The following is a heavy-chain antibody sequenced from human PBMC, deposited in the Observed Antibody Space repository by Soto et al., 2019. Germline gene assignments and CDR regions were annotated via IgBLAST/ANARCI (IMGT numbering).Heavy chain of an antibody. D-gene: IGHD4-17*01. CDR1: GDTIRTGGYS. Sequence: QLQLQESGSRLVKSSETLSLTCGVSGDTIRTGGYSWAWIRQPPGKALEWIGHTYHSGNPYYNPSLNCRVIISVDRSKRLFFPTVSSVLATHTAVYSCGSETNGDYVGYVDPWGQGTLVTVSS. CDR3: GSETNGDYVGYVDP. V-gene: IGHV4-30-2*01. J-gene: IGHJ5*02. CDR2: TYHSGNP.